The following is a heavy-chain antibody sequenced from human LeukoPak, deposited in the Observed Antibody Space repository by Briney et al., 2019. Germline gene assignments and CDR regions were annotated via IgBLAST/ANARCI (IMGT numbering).Heavy chain of an antibody. CDR1: GGTFSSYA. CDR2: IIPIFGTA. D-gene: IGHD3-10*01. Sequence: ASVKVSCKASGGTFSSYAISWVRQAPGQGLEWMGGIIPIFGTANYAQKFQGRVTITADESTSTAYMELSSLRSEDTAVYYCARSYGSGSYYTPTDYWGQGTLVTVSS. V-gene: IGHV1-69*01. CDR3: ARSYGSGSYYTPTDY. J-gene: IGHJ4*02.